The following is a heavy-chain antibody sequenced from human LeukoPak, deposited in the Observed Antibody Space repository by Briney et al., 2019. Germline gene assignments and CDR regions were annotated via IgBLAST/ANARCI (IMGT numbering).Heavy chain of an antibody. CDR1: GFTVSSNY. CDR2: IYSGGST. J-gene: IGHJ4*02. Sequence: PGGSLRLSRAASGFTVSSNYMSWVRQAPGKGLEWVSVIYSGGSTYYADSVKGRFTISRDNSKNTLYLQMNSLRAEDTAVYYCAREGGYYDSSQGGFDYRGQGTLVTVSS. D-gene: IGHD3-22*01. V-gene: IGHV3-53*01. CDR3: AREGGYYDSSQGGFDY.